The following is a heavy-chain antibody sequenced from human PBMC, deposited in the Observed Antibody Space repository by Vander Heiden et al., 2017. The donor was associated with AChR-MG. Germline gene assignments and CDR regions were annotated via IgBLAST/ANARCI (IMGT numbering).Heavy chain of an antibody. D-gene: IGHD6-19*01. V-gene: IGHV4-4*02. CDR2: IYHSGTT. J-gene: IGHJ6*02. CDR1: GASISRSNW. CDR3: TRDRVVSGWTKFGMDV. Sequence: QVQLLESGPGLVKPSGTLSLTCAVPGASISRSNWWTWVRQPPGKGLEWIGEIYHSGTTNYNPSLKSRVTISVDKSRNQCSLKLSSVTAANTAVYYCTRDRVVSGWTKFGMDVWGQGTTVTVSS.